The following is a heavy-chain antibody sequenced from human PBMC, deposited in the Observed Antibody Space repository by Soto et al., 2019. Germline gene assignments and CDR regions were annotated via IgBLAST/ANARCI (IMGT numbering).Heavy chain of an antibody. Sequence: EMQLLESGGGLVQPGGSLRLSCAASGFTFANFAMSWVRQAPGKGLAWVSAITGSGGSTFYAGSVKGRFTISRDNSDDTLVLQMNSLRVEDTAMYFCAKGRMASVTYSDYWGQGTLVTVSS. CDR2: ITGSGGST. CDR3: AKGRMASVTYSDY. V-gene: IGHV3-23*01. D-gene: IGHD4-17*01. J-gene: IGHJ4*02. CDR1: GFTFANFA.